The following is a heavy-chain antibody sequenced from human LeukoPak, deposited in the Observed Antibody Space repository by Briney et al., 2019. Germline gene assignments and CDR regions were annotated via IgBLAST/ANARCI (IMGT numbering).Heavy chain of an antibody. Sequence: PSETLSLTCAVYGGSFSGYYWSWIRQPPGKGLEWIGEINHSGSTNHNPSLKSRVTISVDTSKNQFSLRLSSVTAADTAVYYCARGPNTSGLGYWGQGTLVTVSS. CDR2: INHSGST. D-gene: IGHD2-2*02. CDR1: GGSFSGYY. V-gene: IGHV4-34*01. CDR3: ARGPNTSGLGY. J-gene: IGHJ4*02.